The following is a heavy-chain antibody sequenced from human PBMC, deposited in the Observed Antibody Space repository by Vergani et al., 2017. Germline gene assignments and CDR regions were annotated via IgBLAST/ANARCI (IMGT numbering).Heavy chain of an antibody. V-gene: IGHV4-39*01. Sequence: QLQLQESGPGLVKPSETLSLTCTVSGGSISSSSYYWGWIRQPPGKGLEWIGSNYYSGSTYYNPSLKSRVTISVDTSKNQFSLKLSSVTAADTAVYYCARLVTTVTTGGYWGQGTLVTVSS. CDR3: ARLVTTVTTGGY. D-gene: IGHD4-17*01. CDR2: NYYSGST. J-gene: IGHJ4*02. CDR1: GGSISSSSYY.